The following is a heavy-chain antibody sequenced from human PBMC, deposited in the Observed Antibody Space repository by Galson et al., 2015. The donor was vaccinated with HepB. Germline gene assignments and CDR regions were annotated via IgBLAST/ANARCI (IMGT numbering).Heavy chain of an antibody. CDR2: IDPNSGDR. D-gene: IGHD3-16*02. Sequence: SVKVSCKASGYTFTNYYIHWVRQAPGQGLEYVGWIDPNSGDRTYAQKFQGRVTMTRDTSISTAYMELRRLRSDDTAIYYCATRSDYIWGNSRSWGQGTLVTVSS. CDR1: GYTFTNYY. CDR3: ATRSDYIWGNSRS. V-gene: IGHV1-2*02. J-gene: IGHJ4*02.